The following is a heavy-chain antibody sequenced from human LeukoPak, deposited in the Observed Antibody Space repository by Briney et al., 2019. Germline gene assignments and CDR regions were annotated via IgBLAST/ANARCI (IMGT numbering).Heavy chain of an antibody. D-gene: IGHD3-10*01. CDR2: INSDGSST. CDR1: GFTFSSYW. V-gene: IGHV3-74*01. CDR3: ARAWYYGSGSYFYYYYYMDV. Sequence: GGSLTLSCAASGFTFSSYWMHWVRQAPGKGLVWVSRINSDGSSTSYSDSVKGRFTISRDNAKNTLYLQMNSLRAEDTAVYYCARAWYYGSGSYFYYYYYMDVWGKGTTVTVSS. J-gene: IGHJ6*03.